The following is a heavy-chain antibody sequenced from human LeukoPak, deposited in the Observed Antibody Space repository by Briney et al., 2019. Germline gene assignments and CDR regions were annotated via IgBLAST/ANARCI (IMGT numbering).Heavy chain of an antibody. CDR3: ATAQTYYYDRLSPGSYLDY. CDR1: GGTFSSYA. V-gene: IGHV1-69*04. CDR2: IIPILGIA. J-gene: IGHJ4*02. D-gene: IGHD3-22*01. Sequence: SVKVSCKASGGTFSSYAISWVRQAPGQGLEWMGRIIPILGIANYAQKFQGRVTITADKSTSTAYMELSSLRSEDTAVYYCATAQTYYYDRLSPGSYLDYWGQGTLVTVSS.